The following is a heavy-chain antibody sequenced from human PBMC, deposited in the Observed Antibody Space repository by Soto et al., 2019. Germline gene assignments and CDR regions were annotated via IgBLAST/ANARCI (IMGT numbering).Heavy chain of an antibody. CDR2: ISAYNGNT. CDR1: GYTFTSYG. D-gene: IGHD1-7*01. J-gene: IGHJ5*02. Sequence: GASVKVSCKASGYTFTSYGISWVRQAPGQGLEWMGWISAYNGNTNYAQKLQGRVTMTTDTSTSTAYMELRSLRSDDTAVYYCARDKGVGTTSRWFDPWGQGTLVTVSS. V-gene: IGHV1-18*04. CDR3: ARDKGVGTTSRWFDP.